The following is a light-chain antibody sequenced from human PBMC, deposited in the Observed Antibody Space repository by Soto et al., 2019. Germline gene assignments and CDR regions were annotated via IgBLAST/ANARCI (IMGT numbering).Light chain of an antibody. CDR1: QSVSSSY. CDR2: GAS. V-gene: IGKV3-20*01. Sequence: EIVLTQSPGTLSLSPGERATLSCRASQSVSSSYLAWYQQKPGQAPRLLIYGASSRATGIPDSFSGSGSGTDFTLTISRLEPEDFAVYYCQQYGSSFGGGTKVEIK. J-gene: IGKJ4*01. CDR3: QQYGSS.